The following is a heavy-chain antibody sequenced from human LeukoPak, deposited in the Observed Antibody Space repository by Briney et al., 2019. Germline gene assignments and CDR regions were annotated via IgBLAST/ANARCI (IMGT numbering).Heavy chain of an antibody. J-gene: IGHJ5*02. CDR2: ISAYNGNT. D-gene: IGHD3-10*01. CDR1: GYTFTSYG. CDR3: ARWAGRGVIGWFDP. V-gene: IGHV1-18*01. Sequence: GAAVKVSCKAFGYTFTSYGISWVRQAPGQGLEWMGWISAYNGNTNYAQKLQGRVTMTTDTSTSTAYMELRSLRSDDTAVYYCARWAGRGVIGWFDPWGQGTLVTVSS.